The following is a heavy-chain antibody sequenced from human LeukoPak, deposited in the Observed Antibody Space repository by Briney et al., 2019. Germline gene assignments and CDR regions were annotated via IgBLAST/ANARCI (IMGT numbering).Heavy chain of an antibody. V-gene: IGHV4-59*01. D-gene: IGHD3-16*01. CDR1: GGSFSTYY. J-gene: IGHJ4*02. Sequence: PSETLSLTCTVSGGSFSTYYWSWIRQPPGKGLEWIGYIYYSGSTDYNPSLKSRVTMSLDTSKNQFSLNLNSVTAADTAIYYCARAVITFGGAVAKGFDCWGQGTLVTVSS. CDR3: ARAVITFGGAVAKGFDC. CDR2: IYYSGST.